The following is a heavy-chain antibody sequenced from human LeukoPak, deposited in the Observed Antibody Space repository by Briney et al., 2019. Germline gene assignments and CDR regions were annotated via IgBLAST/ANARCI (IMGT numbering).Heavy chain of an antibody. Sequence: GGTLRLSCTASGFTFDEYGMAWVRQAPGKGLEWVSGITWNGGSTGYAGAVKGRFTISRDNAKNSLYLQMNSLRAEDTAVYYCARNHFWSGYLPLDYWGQGTLVTVSS. CDR2: ITWNGGST. CDR3: ARNHFWSGYLPLDY. J-gene: IGHJ4*02. V-gene: IGHV3-20*04. CDR1: GFTFDEYG. D-gene: IGHD3-3*02.